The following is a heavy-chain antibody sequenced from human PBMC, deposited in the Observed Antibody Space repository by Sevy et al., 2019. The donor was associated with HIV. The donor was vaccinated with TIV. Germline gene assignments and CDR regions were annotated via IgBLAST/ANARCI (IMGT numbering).Heavy chain of an antibody. Sequence: GSLRLFCIEAGFTLGNYDIHWVRPAAGKGLEWGAFIQYDGSIQYYSESVKGRFTISRDNSKNTLYLQMNSLRPEDTAIYYCAKRGSKSGYALGYWGQGSLVTVSS. V-gene: IGHV3-30*02. CDR3: AKRGSKSGYALGY. D-gene: IGHD5-12*01. CDR2: IQYDGSIQ. J-gene: IGHJ4*02. CDR1: GFTLGNYD.